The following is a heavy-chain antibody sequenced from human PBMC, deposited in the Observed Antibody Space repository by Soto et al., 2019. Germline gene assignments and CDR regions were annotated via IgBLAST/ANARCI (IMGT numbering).Heavy chain of an antibody. Sequence: GGSLRLSCAASGFTFSSYAMHWVRQAPGKGLEWVAVIWYDGSNKYYADSVKGRFTISRDNSKNTLYLQMNGLRAEDTAVYYCARDSRGGRYFDWLLPDLEDYYYYGMDVWGQGTTVTVSS. CDR3: ARDSRGGRYFDWLLPDLEDYYYYGMDV. D-gene: IGHD3-9*01. CDR2: IWYDGSNK. CDR1: GFTFSSYA. V-gene: IGHV3-33*08. J-gene: IGHJ6*02.